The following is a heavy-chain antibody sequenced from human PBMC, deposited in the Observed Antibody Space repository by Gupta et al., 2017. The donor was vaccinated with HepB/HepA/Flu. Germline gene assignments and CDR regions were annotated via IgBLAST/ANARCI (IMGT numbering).Heavy chain of an antibody. CDR2: IYYTGST. J-gene: IGHJ4*02. Sequence: QLQLQESGPGLAKPSETLSLSCTVSGGSINSDKYYWGWIRQSPGKGLEWIGIIYYTGSTYYNPSLKSQVTRSVDTSKNQFSLKLRSVTAADTAVYYCARQVYYDTSGYYSVTFHYDSWGQGTLVTVSS. V-gene: IGHV4-39*01. D-gene: IGHD3-22*01. CDR3: ARQVYYDTSGYYSVTFHYDS. CDR1: GGSINSDKYY.